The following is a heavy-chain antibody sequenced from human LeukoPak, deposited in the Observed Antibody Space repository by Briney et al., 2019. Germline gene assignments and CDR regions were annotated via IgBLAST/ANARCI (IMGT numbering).Heavy chain of an antibody. CDR2: ISGSGGST. V-gene: IGHV3-23*01. D-gene: IGHD5-18*01. Sequence: PGGSLRLSCAASGFTFSSYAMSWVRQALGKGLEWVSAISGSGGSTYYADSVKGRFTISRDNSKNTLYLQMNSLRAEDTAVYYCAKALRVDSYGDAFDIWGQGTMVTVSS. CDR3: AKALRVDSYGDAFDI. CDR1: GFTFSSYA. J-gene: IGHJ3*02.